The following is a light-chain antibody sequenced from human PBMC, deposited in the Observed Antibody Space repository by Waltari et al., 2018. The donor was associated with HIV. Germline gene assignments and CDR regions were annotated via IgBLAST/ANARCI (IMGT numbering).Light chain of an antibody. J-gene: IGLJ3*02. CDR3: AAWDDSVSGLV. V-gene: IGLV1-44*01. Sequence: QSVLTQPPSASGTPGQTVTISCSGSSSNIASHPVDWYQHVPGTAPKLLIRISYQRPSWFAVLLAGYRSGTSASLTISGLQSEDEADYYCAAWDDSVSGLVFGGGTKLTVL. CDR2: ISY. CDR1: SSNIASHP.